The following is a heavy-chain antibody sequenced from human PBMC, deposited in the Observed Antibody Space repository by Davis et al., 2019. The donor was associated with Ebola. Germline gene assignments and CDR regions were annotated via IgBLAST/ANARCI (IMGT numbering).Heavy chain of an antibody. CDR3: ARAVLTTVTSWFDP. CDR1: GGTFSSYA. J-gene: IGHJ5*02. D-gene: IGHD4-17*01. CDR2: IIPIFGTA. Sequence: SVKVSCKASGGTFSSYAISWVRQAPGQGLEWMGGIIPIFGTANYAQKFQGRVTITADKSTSTAYMELRSLRSDDTAVYYCARAVLTTVTSWFDPWGQGTLVTVSS. V-gene: IGHV1-69*06.